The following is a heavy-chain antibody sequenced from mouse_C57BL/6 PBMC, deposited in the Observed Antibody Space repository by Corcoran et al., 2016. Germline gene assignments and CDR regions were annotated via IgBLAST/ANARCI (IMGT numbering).Heavy chain of an antibody. Sequence: QVQLQQSGAELVKPGASVKISCKASGYTFSSYWMNWVKQRPGKGLEWIGQIYPGDGDTNYNGKFKGKATLTADKSSSTAYMQLSSLTSEDSAVYFCARLEYYGSSYFAYWGQGTLVTVSA. J-gene: IGHJ3*01. V-gene: IGHV1-80*01. D-gene: IGHD1-1*01. CDR3: ARLEYYGSSYFAY. CDR1: GYTFSSYW. CDR2: IYPGDGDT.